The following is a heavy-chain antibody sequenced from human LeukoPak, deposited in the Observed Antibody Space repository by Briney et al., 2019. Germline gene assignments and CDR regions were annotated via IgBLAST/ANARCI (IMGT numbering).Heavy chain of an antibody. D-gene: IGHD1-26*01. CDR2: IYYSGST. Sequence: SETLSLTCTVSGGSINNYYWSWIRQPPGKGLEWIGYIYYSGSTNYNPSLKSRVTISVDTSKNQFSLKLSSVTAADTAVYYCARDPLVGATDYWGQGTLVTVSS. CDR3: ARDPLVGATDY. V-gene: IGHV4-59*12. CDR1: GGSINNYY. J-gene: IGHJ4*02.